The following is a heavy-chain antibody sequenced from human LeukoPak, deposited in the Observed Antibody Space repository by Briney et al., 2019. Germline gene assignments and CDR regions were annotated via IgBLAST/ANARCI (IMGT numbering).Heavy chain of an antibody. Sequence: ASVKVSCKASGYTFTGYYMHWVRQAPGQGLEWMGWINPNSGGTNYAQKFQGRVTMTRDTSISTAYTELSRLRSDDTAVYYCARVRYYYDSSGYSLFDYWGQGTLVTVSS. CDR1: GYTFTGYY. CDR3: ARVRYYYDSSGYSLFDY. D-gene: IGHD3-22*01. J-gene: IGHJ4*02. V-gene: IGHV1-2*02. CDR2: INPNSGGT.